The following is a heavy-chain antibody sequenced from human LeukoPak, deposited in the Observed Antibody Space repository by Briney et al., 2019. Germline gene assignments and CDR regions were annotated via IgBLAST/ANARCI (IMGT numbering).Heavy chain of an antibody. Sequence: ASVNVSCKASGCTFTSYGISWVRQAPGQGLEWTGWISTYGGNTKSAQKFQGRVTMTTDTSTSTAYMELRSLTFDDTAVYYCARDRQGSGWFNYWGQGTVVTVSS. CDR2: ISTYGGNT. CDR1: GCTFTSYG. V-gene: IGHV1-18*01. CDR3: ARDRQGSGWFNY. J-gene: IGHJ4*02. D-gene: IGHD6-19*01.